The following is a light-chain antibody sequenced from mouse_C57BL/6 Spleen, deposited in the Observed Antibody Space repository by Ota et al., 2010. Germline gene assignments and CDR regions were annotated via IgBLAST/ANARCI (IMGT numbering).Light chain of an antibody. CDR1: QSLVHSDGNTY. CDR2: KVS. V-gene: IGKV1-110*01. CDR3: SQSTHVPYT. J-gene: IGKJ2*01. Sequence: DVVMTQTPLSLPVSLGDQASISCRSSQSLVHSDGNTYLHWYLQKPGQSPKLLIYKVSNRFSGVPDRFSAVIRDRFHTTKSSRVEAEDRGSLFCSQSTHVPYTFGG.